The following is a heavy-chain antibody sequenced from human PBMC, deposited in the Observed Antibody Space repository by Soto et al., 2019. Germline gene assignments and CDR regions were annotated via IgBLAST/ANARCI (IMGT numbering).Heavy chain of an antibody. V-gene: IGHV2-5*01. CDR3: AHRLKNYEFDP. D-gene: IGHD1-7*01. J-gene: IGHJ5*02. CDR2: IYWNDDK. CDR1: GFSLITSGVG. Sequence: SGPTLVNPTQTLTLTCTFSGFSLITSGVGVGCIRQPPGKALEWLALIYWNDDKRYSPSLKSRLTITKDTSKNQVVLTMTNMDPVDTATYYCAHRLKNYEFDPWGQGTLVTVSS.